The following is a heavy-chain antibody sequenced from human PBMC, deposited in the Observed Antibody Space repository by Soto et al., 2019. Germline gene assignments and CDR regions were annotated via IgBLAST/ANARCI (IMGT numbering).Heavy chain of an antibody. CDR3: AREGYSSSSATLDY. CDR2: IKQDGSEK. V-gene: IGHV3-7*03. Sequence: PGGSLRLSCAASGFTFSSYWMSWVRQAPGKGLEWVANIKQDGSEKYYVDSVKGRFTISRDNAKNSLYLQMNSLRAEDTAVYYCAREGYSSSSATLDYWGQGTLATVSS. D-gene: IGHD6-6*01. J-gene: IGHJ4*02. CDR1: GFTFSSYW.